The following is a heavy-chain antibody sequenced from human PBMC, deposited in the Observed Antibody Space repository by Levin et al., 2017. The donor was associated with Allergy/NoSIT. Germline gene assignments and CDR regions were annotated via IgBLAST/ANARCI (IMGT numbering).Heavy chain of an antibody. J-gene: IGHJ4*02. CDR2: INWDGGDS. D-gene: IGHD1-26*01. CDR1: GFTFGDYT. V-gene: IGHV3-43*01. Sequence: GGSLRLSCAASGFTFGDYTMHWVRQAPGKGLEWVSLINWDGGDSYYADSVKGRFTISRDNNINSLYLQMSSLRPEDTAVYYCAKEDFGLVGAITGGGIDSWGQGTLVTVSS. CDR3: AKEDFGLVGAITGGGIDS.